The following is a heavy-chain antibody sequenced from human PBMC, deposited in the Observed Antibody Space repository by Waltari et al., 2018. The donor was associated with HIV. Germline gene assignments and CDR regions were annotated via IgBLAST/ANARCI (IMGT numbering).Heavy chain of an antibody. CDR2: INPNTGAT. J-gene: IGHJ6*02. Sequence: QVQLVQSETQVKKPGASLKVSCKASGYRFIGFYIHWVRQAPGQGLEWVGYINPNTGATDYAQKFQGRVTVTGDPSISTAYMEITTLRSDDTAIYYCARDPATLSSGMDVWGQGTTVIVSS. CDR1: GYRFIGFY. CDR3: ARDPATLSSGMDV. V-gene: IGHV1-2*02. D-gene: IGHD3-3*01.